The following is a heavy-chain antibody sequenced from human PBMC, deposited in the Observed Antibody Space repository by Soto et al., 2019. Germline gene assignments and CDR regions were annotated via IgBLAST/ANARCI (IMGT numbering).Heavy chain of an antibody. CDR3: ARGRTRALDD. J-gene: IGHJ4*02. Sequence: QIQLVQSGAEVKKPGASVKVACKASGYIFTSQGISWVRQAPGQGLEWMGWISTYNGNPNYAQKLQGRDTMTTNTATTTAFLEVRSLTSDDTAVYYCARGRTRALDDWGQGTQVIVSS. V-gene: IGHV1-18*01. D-gene: IGHD1-7*01. CDR1: GYIFTSQG. CDR2: ISTYNGNP.